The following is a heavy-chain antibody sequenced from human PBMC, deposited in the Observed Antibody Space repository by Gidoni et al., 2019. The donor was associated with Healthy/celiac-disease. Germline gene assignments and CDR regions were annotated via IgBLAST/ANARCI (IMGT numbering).Heavy chain of an antibody. CDR2: IIPILGIA. CDR1: GGTFSSYT. V-gene: IGHV1-69*02. D-gene: IGHD3-22*01. J-gene: IGHJ3*01. CDR3: ARGGYYDSSGYYRP. Sequence: QVQLVQSGAEVKKPGSSVKVSCKASGGTFSSYTISWVRQAHGQGLEWMGRIIPILGIANYAQKFQGRVTITADKSTSTAYMELSSLRSEDTAVYYCARGGYYDSSGYYRPWGQGTMVTVSS.